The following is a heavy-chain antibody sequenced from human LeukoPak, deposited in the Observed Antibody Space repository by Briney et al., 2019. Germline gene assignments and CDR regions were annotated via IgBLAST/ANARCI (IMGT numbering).Heavy chain of an antibody. CDR3: ARLGYSGIAGSFDY. CDR2: MNPNSGNT. J-gene: IGHJ4*02. D-gene: IGHD5-12*01. Sequence: ASVKVSCKASGYTFTSSDINWVRQATGQGLEWMGWMNPNSGNTGYAQKFQGRVTMTRNTSISTAYMELSSLRSEDTAVYYCARLGYSGIAGSFDYWGQGTLVTVSS. CDR1: GYTFTSSD. V-gene: IGHV1-8*01.